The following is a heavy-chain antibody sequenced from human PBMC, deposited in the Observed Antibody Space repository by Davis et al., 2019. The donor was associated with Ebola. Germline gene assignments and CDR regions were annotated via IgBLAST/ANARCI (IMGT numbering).Heavy chain of an antibody. V-gene: IGHV1-3*01. CDR3: ARDPGDYYDSSGGMDV. Sequence: AASVKVSCKASGYTFTSYAMHWVRQAPGQRLEWMGWINAGNGNTKYSQKFQGRVTITRDTSASTAYMELSSLRSEDTAVYYCARDPGDYYDSSGGMDVWGQGTLVTVSS. CDR2: INAGNGNT. D-gene: IGHD3-22*01. J-gene: IGHJ1*01. CDR1: GYTFTSYA.